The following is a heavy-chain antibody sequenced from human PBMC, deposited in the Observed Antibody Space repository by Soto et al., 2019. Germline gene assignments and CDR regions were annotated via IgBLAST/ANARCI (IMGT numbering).Heavy chain of an antibody. J-gene: IGHJ3*02. CDR1: GGSISGSY. D-gene: IGHD3-22*01. Sequence: PSETLSLTCTVSGGSISGSYWSCILQPPGKGREWIGYIYDSGSTYCKPSLKSRVTMSVDTSKNQFSLKLSSVTAADTAVYFCARVGYYDGSGYNAFNIWGQGTMVTVSS. CDR3: ARVGYYDGSGYNAFNI. CDR2: IYDSGST. V-gene: IGHV4-59*06.